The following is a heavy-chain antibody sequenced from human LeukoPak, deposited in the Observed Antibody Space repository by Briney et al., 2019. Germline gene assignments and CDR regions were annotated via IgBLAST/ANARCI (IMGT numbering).Heavy chain of an antibody. J-gene: IGHJ4*02. V-gene: IGHV4-59*01. CDR1: GGSISGYY. CDR3: ARVPLYSGTYYFDY. Sequence: SETLSLTCTVSGGSISGYYWSWTRQPPGKGLEWIGYIYYSGSTNYNPSLKSRVTISVDASKNQFSLKLSSVTAADTAVYYCARVPLYSGTYYFDYWGQGTLVTVSS. CDR2: IYYSGST. D-gene: IGHD1-26*01.